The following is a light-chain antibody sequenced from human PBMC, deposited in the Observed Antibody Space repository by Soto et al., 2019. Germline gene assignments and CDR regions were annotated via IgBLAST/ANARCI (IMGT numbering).Light chain of an antibody. Sequence: EIVLAQSPGTLSLSPGERATLSCRASQTVSSIFLAWYQQRPGQAPRLLIYGASTRATGIPARFSGSGSGTDFTLSISKLEPEDFAVYYCQQYGSSSTWTFGQGTKVDI. V-gene: IGKV3-20*01. CDR3: QQYGSSSTWT. CDR2: GAS. CDR1: QTVSSIF. J-gene: IGKJ1*01.